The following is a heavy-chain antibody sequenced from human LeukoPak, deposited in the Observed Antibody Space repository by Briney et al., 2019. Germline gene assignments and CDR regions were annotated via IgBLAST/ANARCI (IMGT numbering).Heavy chain of an antibody. CDR1: GYTFTSYG. J-gene: IGHJ4*02. Sequence: ASVKVSCKASGYTFTSYGISWVRQAPGQGLEWMGWISAYKGNTNYAQKLQGRVTMTTDTSTSTAYMELRSLRSDDTAVYYCARAWSDCSGGSCLPLDYWGQGTLVTVSS. CDR3: ARAWSDCSGGSCLPLDY. V-gene: IGHV1-18*01. D-gene: IGHD2-15*01. CDR2: ISAYKGNT.